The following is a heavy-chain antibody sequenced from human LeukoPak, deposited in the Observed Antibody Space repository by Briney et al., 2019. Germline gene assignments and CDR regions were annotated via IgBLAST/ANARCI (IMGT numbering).Heavy chain of an antibody. D-gene: IGHD3-22*01. Sequence: SVKVSCKASGGTFSSYAISWVRQASGQGLEWMGGIIPIFGTANYAQKFQGRVTITADKSTSTAYMELSSLRSEDTAVYYCARDSDSSGYSAGYWGQGTLVTVSS. V-gene: IGHV1-69*06. J-gene: IGHJ4*02. CDR3: ARDSDSSGYSAGY. CDR1: GGTFSSYA. CDR2: IIPIFGTA.